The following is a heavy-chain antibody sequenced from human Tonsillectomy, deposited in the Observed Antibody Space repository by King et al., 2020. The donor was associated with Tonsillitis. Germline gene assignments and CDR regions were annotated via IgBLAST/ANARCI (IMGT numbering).Heavy chain of an antibody. CDR1: GFTFDDYA. CDR3: AKGIRMTAMGDLDAFDI. J-gene: IGHJ3*02. D-gene: IGHD2-21*02. Sequence: VQLVESGGGLVQPGRSLRLSCAASGFTFDDYAMHWVRQAPGKGLEWVSGISWNSGSIGYADSVKGRFTISRDNAKNSLYLQMNSLRAEDTALYYCAKGIRMTAMGDLDAFDIWGQGTMVTVSS. V-gene: IGHV3-9*01. CDR2: ISWNSGSI.